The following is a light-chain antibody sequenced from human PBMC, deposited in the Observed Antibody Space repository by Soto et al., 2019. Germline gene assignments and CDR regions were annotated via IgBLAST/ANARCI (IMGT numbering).Light chain of an antibody. CDR1: SSDVGGYDY. CDR2: EVT. J-gene: IGLJ1*01. Sequence: QSALAQPPSASGSPGQSVTISCTGTSSDVGGYDYVSWYQQYPGKTPKLMIFEVTKRPSGVPDRFSGSKSGNTASLTVSGLQAEDEADYYCLSYAATAYVFGTGTKVAVL. CDR3: LSYAATAYV. V-gene: IGLV2-8*01.